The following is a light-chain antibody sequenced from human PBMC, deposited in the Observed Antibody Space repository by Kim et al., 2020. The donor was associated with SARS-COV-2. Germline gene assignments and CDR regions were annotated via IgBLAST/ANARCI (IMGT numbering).Light chain of an antibody. CDR2: VYSDGRH. V-gene: IGLV4-69*01. J-gene: IGLJ2*01. CDR1: TGNRSYA. Sequence: VKLTGTVTTGNRSYAIAWLQQQPGKGPRYLMRVYSDGRHTRGDGIPDRFSGSTAGSEYSLTISSLQSEDEADYYCQTWGSGGIGVFGGGTQLTVL. CDR3: QTWGSGGIGV.